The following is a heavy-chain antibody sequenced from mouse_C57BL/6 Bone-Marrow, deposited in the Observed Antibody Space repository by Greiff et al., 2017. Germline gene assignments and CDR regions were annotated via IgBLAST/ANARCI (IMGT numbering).Heavy chain of an antibody. Sequence: LVESGEGLVKPGGSLKLSCAASGFTFSSYAMSWVRQTPEKRLEWVAYISSGGDYIYYADTVKGRFTISRDNARNTLYLQMSSLKSEDTAMYYCTREITTVVATIYWYFDVWGTGTTVTVSS. CDR2: ISSGGDYI. CDR3: TREITTVVATIYWYFDV. CDR1: GFTFSSYA. V-gene: IGHV5-9-1*02. J-gene: IGHJ1*03. D-gene: IGHD1-1*01.